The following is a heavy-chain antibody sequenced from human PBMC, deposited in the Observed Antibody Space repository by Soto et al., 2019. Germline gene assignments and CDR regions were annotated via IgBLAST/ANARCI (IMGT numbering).Heavy chain of an antibody. V-gene: IGHV3-15*05. CDR3: ADPSASLHYFVS. J-gene: IGHJ4*02. CDR1: GVTFGNVW. Sequence: PGGYLGLSCTASGVTFGNVWMNWVGQAPGKGLEWVGRIKSKSDDETTDYAAPVKGRFNISREDSKNMTYLQMNSLESEDTAVYFCADPSASLHYFVSRREGIPVTVPQ. D-gene: IGHD3-16*02. CDR2: IKSKSDDETT.